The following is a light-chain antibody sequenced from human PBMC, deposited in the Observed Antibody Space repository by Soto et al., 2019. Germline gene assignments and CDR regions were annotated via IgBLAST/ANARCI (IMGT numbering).Light chain of an antibody. CDR3: HQET. V-gene: IGKV3-20*01. J-gene: IGKJ1*01. Sequence: EIVLTQSPGTLSLSPGERATLSCRASQSVSSSYLAWYQQKPGQAPRLLIYGASSRATGIPDRFSGSGSGTDFTLTISRLEPEDFAVYYCHQETFGQGTKVDIK. CDR2: GAS. CDR1: QSVSSSY.